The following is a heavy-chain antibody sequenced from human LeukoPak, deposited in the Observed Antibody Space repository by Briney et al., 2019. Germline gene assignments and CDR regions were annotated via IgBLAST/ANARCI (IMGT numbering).Heavy chain of an antibody. CDR1: GYTFSDFS. Sequence: GGSLTLSCAASGYTFSDFSVNWVRQAPGKGLEWVSAISGSGGSTYYADSVKGRFTISRDNSKNTLYLQMNSLRAEDTAVYYCARGLYYYDSSGYYGEYFQHWGQGTLVTVSS. CDR3: ARGLYYYDSSGYYGEYFQH. CDR2: ISGSGGST. D-gene: IGHD3-22*01. J-gene: IGHJ1*01. V-gene: IGHV3-23*01.